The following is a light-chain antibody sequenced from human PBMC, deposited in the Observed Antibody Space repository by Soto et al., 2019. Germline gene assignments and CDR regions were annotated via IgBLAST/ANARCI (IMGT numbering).Light chain of an antibody. CDR3: AAWDDSLSGPA. CDR1: RSSIGSNT. Sequence: QSVLTQPPSASGTPGQRVTLSCSGGRSSIGSNTVNWYQQLPGTAPRLIMHSNDQRPSGVPDRFSGSKSGTSASLAISDLQSKDEADYFCAAWDDSLSGPAFGGGTKLTVL. V-gene: IGLV1-44*01. J-gene: IGLJ2*01. CDR2: SND.